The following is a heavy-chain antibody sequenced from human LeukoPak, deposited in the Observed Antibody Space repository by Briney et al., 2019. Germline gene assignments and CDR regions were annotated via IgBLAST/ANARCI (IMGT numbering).Heavy chain of an antibody. Sequence: GGSLRLSCAVSGFTFSSDCMYRCRQALAKGLEWLAGISYDGSNKYYADSVKGRFTISRDNSKNTLYLQMNSLTAEDTAVYYCAKLLVGPYYDIVTGDHQFDYWGQGTLVTVSS. CDR3: AKLLVGPYYDIVTGDHQFDY. D-gene: IGHD3-9*01. V-gene: IGHV3-30*18. J-gene: IGHJ4*02. CDR2: ISYDGSNK. CDR1: GFTFSSDC.